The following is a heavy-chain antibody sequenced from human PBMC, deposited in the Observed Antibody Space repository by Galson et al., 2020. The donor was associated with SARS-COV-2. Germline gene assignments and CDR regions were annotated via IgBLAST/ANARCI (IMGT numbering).Heavy chain of an antibody. J-gene: IGHJ4*02. V-gene: IGHV4-31*03. Sequence: SETLSLTCTVSGGSISSGGYYWSWIRQHPGKGLEWIGYTYYSGSTYYNPSLKSRVTISVDTSKNQFSLKLSSVTAADTAVYYCATRRIDITIFGVVTLDYFDYWGQGSLVTVSS. D-gene: IGHD3-3*01. CDR1: GGSISSGGYY. CDR3: ATRRIDITIFGVVTLDYFDY. CDR2: TYYSGST.